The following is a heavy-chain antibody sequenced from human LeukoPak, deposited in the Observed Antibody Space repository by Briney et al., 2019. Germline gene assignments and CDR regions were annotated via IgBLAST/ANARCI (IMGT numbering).Heavy chain of an antibody. D-gene: IGHD3-22*01. CDR1: GGSISSSSYY. J-gene: IGHJ4*02. CDR2: IYYSGST. CDR3: ASLHITYYYDSSGYPDDY. V-gene: IGHV4-39*01. Sequence: SETLSLTCTVSGGSISSSSYYWGWIRQPPGKGLEWIGSIYYSGSTYYNPSLKSRVTISVYTSKNQFSLKLSSVPAADTAVYYCASLHITYYYDSSGYPDDYWGQGTLVTVSS.